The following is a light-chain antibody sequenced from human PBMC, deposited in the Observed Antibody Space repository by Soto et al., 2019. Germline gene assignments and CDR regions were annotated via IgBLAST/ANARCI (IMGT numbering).Light chain of an antibody. J-gene: IGLJ1*01. Sequence: QSALTQPASVSGSPGQSITISCTGTSSDVGSYKFVSWYQQHPGKAPKLMIYEGSKRPSGVSNRFSGSKSDNTASLTISGLQAEDEADYYCCSYAGSSTWVFGTGTKLTVL. CDR2: EGS. CDR3: CSYAGSSTWV. CDR1: SSDVGSYKF. V-gene: IGLV2-23*01.